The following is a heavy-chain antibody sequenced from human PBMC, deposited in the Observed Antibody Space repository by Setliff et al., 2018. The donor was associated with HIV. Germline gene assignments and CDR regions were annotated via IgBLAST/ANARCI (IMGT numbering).Heavy chain of an antibody. J-gene: IGHJ6*02. D-gene: IGHD6-13*01. Sequence: ASVKVSCKASGYTFSTYAMHWVRQAPGQRLEWMGWINAGNGNTKYSQKFQGRVTITRDTSASTAYMEVSSLRSEDTAVYYCARDFPSPDYSSSWAHLYSHYGMDVWGQGTTVTVSS. CDR3: ARDFPSPDYSSSWAHLYSHYGMDV. V-gene: IGHV1-3*01. CDR2: INAGNGNT. CDR1: GYTFSTYA.